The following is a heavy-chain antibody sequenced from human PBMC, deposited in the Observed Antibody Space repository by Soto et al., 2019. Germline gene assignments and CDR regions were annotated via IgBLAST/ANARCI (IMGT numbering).Heavy chain of an antibody. V-gene: IGHV5-10-1*01. D-gene: IGHD3-22*01. Sequence: GESLKISCKGSGYSFTSYWISWVRQMPGKGLEWMGRIDPSDSYTNYSPSFQGHVTISADKSISTAYLQWSSLKASDTAMYYCARTYYYGSSGYYSEHFQHWGQGTLVTVSS. CDR3: ARTYYYGSSGYYSEHFQH. CDR1: GYSFTSYW. CDR2: IDPSDSYT. J-gene: IGHJ1*01.